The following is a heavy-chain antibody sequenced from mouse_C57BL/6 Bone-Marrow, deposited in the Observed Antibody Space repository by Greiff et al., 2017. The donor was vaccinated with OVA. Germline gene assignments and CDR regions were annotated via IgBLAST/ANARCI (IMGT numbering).Heavy chain of an antibody. Sequence: VQLQQSGPELVKPGASVKISCKASGYSFTGYYMHWVKQSHGNILDWIGYIYPYNGVSSYNQKFKGKATLTADKSSSTAYMELRSLTSEDSAVYYCARGRDYYGSSYENAMDYWGRGTSVTVSS. CDR1: GYSFTGYY. V-gene: IGHV1-31*01. CDR2: IYPYNGVS. J-gene: IGHJ4*01. D-gene: IGHD1-1*01. CDR3: ARGRDYYGSSYENAMDY.